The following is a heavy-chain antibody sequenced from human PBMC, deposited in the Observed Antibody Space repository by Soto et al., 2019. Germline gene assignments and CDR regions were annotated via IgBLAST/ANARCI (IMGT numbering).Heavy chain of an antibody. J-gene: IGHJ6*02. D-gene: IGHD6-6*01. V-gene: IGHV1-69*01. Sequence: QVQLVQSGAEVKKPGSSVKVSCKASGGTFSSYAISWVRQAPGQGLEWMGGIIPIFGTANYAQKFQGRGTITADESTSTVYMGLSSLRSEDTAEYYCARGPEYSSSSVVDYYYYYGMDVWGQGTTVTVSS. CDR3: ARGPEYSSSSVVDYYYYYGMDV. CDR1: GGTFSSYA. CDR2: IIPIFGTA.